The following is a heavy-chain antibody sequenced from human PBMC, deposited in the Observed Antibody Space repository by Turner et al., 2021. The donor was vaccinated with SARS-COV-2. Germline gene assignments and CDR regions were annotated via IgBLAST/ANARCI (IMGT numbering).Heavy chain of an antibody. CDR1: GFTFSRDW. Sequence: EVQLVESGGGLVEPGGSLRLSCAASGFTFSRDWMHWVRQAPGKGLVWVSRIDSDGTRTSYADSVKGRFTISRDNAKNTLFLRMNSLRAEDTAVYYCAREDWGLDAFDIWGQGTMVSVSS. V-gene: IGHV3-74*01. CDR2: IDSDGTRT. J-gene: IGHJ3*02. CDR3: AREDWGLDAFDI. D-gene: IGHD7-27*01.